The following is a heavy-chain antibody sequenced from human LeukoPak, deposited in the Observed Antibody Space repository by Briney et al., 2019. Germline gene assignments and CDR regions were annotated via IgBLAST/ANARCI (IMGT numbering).Heavy chain of an antibody. J-gene: IGHJ5*02. CDR1: GFTFSSYS. V-gene: IGHV3-48*01. D-gene: IGHD4-11*01. Sequence: PGGSLRLSCAASGFTFSSYSMNWVRQAPGQGLEWVSYITSDSTTMFYADSVKGRFTASRDNAENSIYLQMNSLRAEDTAVYYCARVALRPIDYSNPEFDPWGQGTLVTVSS. CDR2: ITSDSTTM. CDR3: ARVALRPIDYSNPEFDP.